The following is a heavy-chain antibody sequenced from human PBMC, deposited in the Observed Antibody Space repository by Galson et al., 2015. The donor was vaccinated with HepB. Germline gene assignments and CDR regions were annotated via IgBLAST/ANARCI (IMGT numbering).Heavy chain of an antibody. Sequence: SVKVSCKVSGYSLTALPMNWVRQAPGKGLEWMGGFDPEEGETIYAQKFQGRVTMTEDTSTDTAYMELSSLRSEDTAVYYCATEWELAHWGQGTLVTVSS. CDR3: ATEWELAH. CDR1: GYSLTALP. V-gene: IGHV1-24*01. D-gene: IGHD1-26*01. J-gene: IGHJ4*02. CDR2: FDPEEGET.